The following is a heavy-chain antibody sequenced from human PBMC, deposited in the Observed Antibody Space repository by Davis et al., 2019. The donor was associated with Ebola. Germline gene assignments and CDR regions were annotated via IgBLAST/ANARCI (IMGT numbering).Heavy chain of an antibody. Sequence: GESLKISCAASGFTFSSNSMNWVRQAPGKGLEWVAVIWYDGSNKYYADSVKGRFTVSRDNSKNTLFLQMNSLRAEDTAVYYCTRHVSGDFWYFDLWGRGTLVTVSS. CDR3: TRHVSGDFWYFDL. CDR2: IWYDGSNK. V-gene: IGHV3-33*08. J-gene: IGHJ2*01. CDR1: GFTFSSNS. D-gene: IGHD4-17*01.